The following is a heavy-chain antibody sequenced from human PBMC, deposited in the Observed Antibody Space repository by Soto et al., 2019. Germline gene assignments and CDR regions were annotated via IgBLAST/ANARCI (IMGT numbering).Heavy chain of an antibody. V-gene: IGHV3-74*01. CDR2: INNDETTT. CDR1: GFAFRSYW. D-gene: IGHD3-16*01. J-gene: IGHJ5*02. Sequence: EVHLVESGGGLVQPGGSLRLSCAASGFAFRSYWRHWVRQVPGQELVWVSRINNDETTTNYADSVKGRFTISRDNAENTLSLRMNSLRVEDTAVYYCASGVVGGVIVHWGQGTLVTVSS. CDR3: ASGVVGGVIVH.